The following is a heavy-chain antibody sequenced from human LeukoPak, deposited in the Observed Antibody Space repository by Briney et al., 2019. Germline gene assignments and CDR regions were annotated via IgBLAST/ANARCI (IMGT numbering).Heavy chain of an antibody. D-gene: IGHD3-3*01. CDR1: VGTFSSYA. V-gene: IGHV1-69*05. J-gene: IGHJ6*03. CDR3: ARVPRLRSGYYTDYYYYMDV. Sequence: SVKDSCMASVGTFSSYAISWVRPAPGQGLEWMGGIIPIFGTANYSQKFQGRVTITTDESTSTAYMALSSLRAEDTAVYYCARVPRLRSGYYTDYYYYMDVWGKGATLTDSS. CDR2: IIPIFGTA.